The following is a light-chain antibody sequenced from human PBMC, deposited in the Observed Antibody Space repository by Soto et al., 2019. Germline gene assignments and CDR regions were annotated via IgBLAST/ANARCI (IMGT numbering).Light chain of an antibody. Sequence: DIQMTQSPSTLSASVGDRVTITCRASQSISSWLAWYQQKPGKAPKLLIYKASSLESGVPPRFSGSGSGTEFTVTIRSLQPDDFATYYCQQYNNYPWTFGQGTKVEIK. J-gene: IGKJ1*01. CDR3: QQYNNYPWT. V-gene: IGKV1-5*03. CDR2: KAS. CDR1: QSISSW.